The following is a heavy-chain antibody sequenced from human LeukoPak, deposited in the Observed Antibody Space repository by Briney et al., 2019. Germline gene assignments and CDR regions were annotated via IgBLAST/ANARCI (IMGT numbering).Heavy chain of an antibody. CDR3: ARIRGYYSRYYYYGMDV. CDR2: INHSGST. Sequence: PSETLSLTCAVYGGSFSGYYWSWIRQPSGKGLEWIGEINHSGSTNYNPSLKSRVTISVDTSKNQFSLKLSSVTAADTAVYYCARIRGYYSRYYYYGMDVWGQGTTVTASS. J-gene: IGHJ6*02. CDR1: GGSFSGYY. D-gene: IGHD3-3*01. V-gene: IGHV4-34*01.